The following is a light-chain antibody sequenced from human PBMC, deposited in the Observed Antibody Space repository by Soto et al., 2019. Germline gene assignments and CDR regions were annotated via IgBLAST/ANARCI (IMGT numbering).Light chain of an antibody. Sequence: DIQMTQSPSTLSASVGDRVTITCRASQTISSWFAWYQQLPGKAPKLLIYDAYTLETCVPSRFSGSGSGTDFTLTISSLQADDFATYYSQQYDSYSWTFGQGTKVEV. CDR3: QQYDSYSWT. V-gene: IGKV1-5*01. CDR1: QTISSW. J-gene: IGKJ1*01. CDR2: DAY.